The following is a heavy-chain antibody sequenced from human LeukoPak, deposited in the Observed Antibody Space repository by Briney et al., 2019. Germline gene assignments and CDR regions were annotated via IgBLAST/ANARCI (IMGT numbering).Heavy chain of an antibody. V-gene: IGHV4-61*10. Sequence: SETLSLTCIVSGDSISSGSYYWTWIRQPAGKGLEWIGRIYVSGTTNYNPSLKSRVTISVDTSKNRFSLKLTSVTAADTAVYYCARLPGVPVTGTSYYYYYMDVWGKGTTVTISS. CDR1: GDSISSGSYY. CDR3: ARLPGVPVTGTSYYYYYMDV. D-gene: IGHD6-19*01. J-gene: IGHJ6*03. CDR2: IYVSGTT.